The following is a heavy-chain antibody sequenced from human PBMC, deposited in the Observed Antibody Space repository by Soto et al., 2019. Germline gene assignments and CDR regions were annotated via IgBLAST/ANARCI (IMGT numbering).Heavy chain of an antibody. Sequence: EVQLLESGGGLVQPGGSLRLSCAASGFTFSSYAMSWVRQAPGKGLEWVSAISGSGGSTYYADSVKGRFTISRDNSKNTLYLQMNSLRAEDTAVYYCAKDQGTMVRGVRLSYFDYWGQGTLVTVSS. D-gene: IGHD3-10*01. CDR1: GFTFSSYA. J-gene: IGHJ4*02. CDR3: AKDQGTMVRGVRLSYFDY. CDR2: ISGSGGST. V-gene: IGHV3-23*01.